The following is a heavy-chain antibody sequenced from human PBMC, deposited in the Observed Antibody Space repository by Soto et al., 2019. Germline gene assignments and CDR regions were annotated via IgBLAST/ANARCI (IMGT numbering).Heavy chain of an antibody. D-gene: IGHD6-19*01. V-gene: IGHV3-23*01. CDR2: ISGSGGST. J-gene: IGHJ4*02. Sequence: EVQLLESGGGLVQPGGSLRLSCAASGFTFSSYAMSWVRQAPGKGLEWVSAISGSGGSTYYADSVKGRFTISRDNSKNTLYLQMNSLRAEDTAVYYCAKRTGYSSGWLEEGFDYWGQGNLVTVSS. CDR3: AKRTGYSSGWLEEGFDY. CDR1: GFTFSSYA.